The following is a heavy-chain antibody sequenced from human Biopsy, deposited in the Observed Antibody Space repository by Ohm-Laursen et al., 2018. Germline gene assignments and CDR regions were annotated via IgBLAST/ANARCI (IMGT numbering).Heavy chain of an antibody. J-gene: IGHJ6*02. CDR2: ITNTGRTV. V-gene: IGHV3-11*01. Sequence: SLRLSCAASGFTCSDYYMNWICQAPGTGPEWVSFITNTGRTVYADSVKGRFTISRDNADNSLHLQMKSLGAEDTAVYYCARELGNGMDVWGQGTPVTVSS. CDR1: GFTCSDYY. CDR3: ARELGNGMDV.